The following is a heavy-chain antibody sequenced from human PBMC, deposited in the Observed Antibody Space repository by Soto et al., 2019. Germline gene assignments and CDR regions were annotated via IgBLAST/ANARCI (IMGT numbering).Heavy chain of an antibody. J-gene: IGHJ6*02. CDR1: GGTFSSYA. D-gene: IGHD2-2*01. CDR3: ARSQGSSTSLEIYYYYYYGMDV. Sequence: QVQLVQSGAEVKTPGSSVKVSCKASGGTFSSYAISWVRQAPGRGLEWMGGIIPISDTTNYAQKFQGRVTITADESTSTAYMELSSLRSEDTAVYYCARSQGSSTSLEIYYYYYYGMDVWGQGTTVTVSS. CDR2: IIPISDTT. V-gene: IGHV1-69*01.